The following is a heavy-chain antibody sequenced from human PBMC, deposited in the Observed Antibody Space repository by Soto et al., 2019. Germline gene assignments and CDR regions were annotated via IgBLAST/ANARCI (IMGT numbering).Heavy chain of an antibody. V-gene: IGHV3-23*01. CDR2: IIDSGGST. J-gene: IGHJ6*02. CDR1: GGSISSYY. Sequence: PSETLSLTCTVSGGSISSYYWSWVRQAPGKGLEWVSDIIDSGGSTYYADSVKGRFTISRDNSKSTLYLQMNSLRAEDTALYYCAKGRSYYYYYGVDVWGQGTTVTVSS. CDR3: AKGRSYYYYYGVDV.